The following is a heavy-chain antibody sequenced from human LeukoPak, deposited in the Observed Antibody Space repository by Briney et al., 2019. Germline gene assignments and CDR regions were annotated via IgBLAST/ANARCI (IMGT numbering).Heavy chain of an antibody. D-gene: IGHD1-26*01. CDR3: ARGIEIVGAIADY. Sequence: ASVKVSFKASGYTFTGYYMHWVRQAPGQGLEWMGWINPNSGGTNYAQKFQGRVTMTRDTSISTAYMELSRLRSDDTAVYYCARGIEIVGAIADYWGQGTLVTVSS. CDR1: GYTFTGYY. V-gene: IGHV1-2*02. CDR2: INPNSGGT. J-gene: IGHJ4*02.